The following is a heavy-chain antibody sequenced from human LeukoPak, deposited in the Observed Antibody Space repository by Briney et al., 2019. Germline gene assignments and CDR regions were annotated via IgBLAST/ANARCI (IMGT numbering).Heavy chain of an antibody. CDR2: ISSSSSYI. CDR1: GVTFTNYA. D-gene: IGHD4-17*01. V-gene: IGHV3-21*01. J-gene: IGHJ5*02. Sequence: PGGSLRLSCAASGVTFTNYAMTWVRQAPGKGLEWVSSISSSSSYIYYADSVKGRFTISRDNAKNSLYLQMNSLRAEDTAVYYCARSYYGDYASWFDPWGQGTLVTVSS. CDR3: ARSYYGDYASWFDP.